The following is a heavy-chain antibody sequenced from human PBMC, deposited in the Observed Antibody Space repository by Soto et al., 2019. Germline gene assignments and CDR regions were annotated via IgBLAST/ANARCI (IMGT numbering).Heavy chain of an antibody. CDR1: GFTFSSYT. J-gene: IGHJ4*02. Sequence: EVQLLESGGDLVQPGGSLRLSCVASGFTFSSYTMTWVRQAPGKGLEWVSVIYSSGDSTYYADSVKGRFTISRDNSKNPLYLQMTRLRAHDTAVYYCANSPTMTTQVVDYWGQGTLVTVSS. V-gene: IGHV3-23*01. CDR3: ANSPTMTTQVVDY. D-gene: IGHD4-17*01. CDR2: IYSSGDST.